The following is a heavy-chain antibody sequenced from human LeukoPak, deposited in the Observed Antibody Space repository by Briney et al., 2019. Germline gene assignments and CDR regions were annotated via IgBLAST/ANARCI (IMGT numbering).Heavy chain of an antibody. J-gene: IGHJ4*02. D-gene: IGHD3-22*01. V-gene: IGHV1-18*01. CDR1: GYAFTNYH. Sequence: ASVSVSCKASGYAFTNYHIAWVRQAPGQGLEWMGWVSTNDGNTVYAQRLQGRVTMTTDTSTSVAYMELRSLTSDDTAVYYCTRAPPGMTMMTDYWGQGTLVTVSS. CDR3: TRAPPGMTMMTDY. CDR2: VSTNDGNT.